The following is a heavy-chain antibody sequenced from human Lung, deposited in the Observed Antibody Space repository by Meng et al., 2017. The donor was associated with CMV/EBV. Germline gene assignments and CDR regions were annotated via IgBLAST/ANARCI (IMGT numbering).Heavy chain of an antibody. Sequence: GGSLRLXCAISGFNIDDYSIHWFRQPPGKGLEWVSGFGWENAGVGYADSVKGRFTISRDSAKKSLFLQMNSLRPEDTAFYYCAKVLFTGSLPGGYFDYWGQGTXVNVYS. V-gene: IGHV3-9*01. CDR1: GFNIDDYS. D-gene: IGHD3-16*01. CDR2: FGWENAGV. CDR3: AKVLFTGSLPGGYFDY. J-gene: IGHJ4*02.